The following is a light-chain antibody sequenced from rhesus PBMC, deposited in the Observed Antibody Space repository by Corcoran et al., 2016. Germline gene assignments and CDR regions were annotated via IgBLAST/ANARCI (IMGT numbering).Light chain of an antibody. CDR2: RVS. V-gene: IGKV1-69*01. J-gene: IGKJ1*01. CDR3: QRHDNSPWT. CDR1: QGISNW. Sequence: DIQMTQSPSSLSASVGDRVTITCRASQGISNWLARYQQKPGKAPKLLVYRVSNLETGVPSRFSGSGSGTDFTLTISSLQPEDIATYYCQRHDNSPWTFGQGTKVEIK.